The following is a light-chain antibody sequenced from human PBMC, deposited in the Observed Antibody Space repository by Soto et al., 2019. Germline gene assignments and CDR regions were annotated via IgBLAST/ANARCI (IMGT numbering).Light chain of an antibody. Sequence: EILMTQSPATLSVSPGERATLSCRASQSLSSNLAWYQQKPGQAPRLLIYGASTRASGITARFIGSGSGTEFPLTIGSLQSEDFALYYCQHYNDSPPAFTFGHRTRVDL. V-gene: IGKV3-15*01. J-gene: IGKJ3*01. CDR3: QHYNDSPPAFT. CDR1: QSLSSN. CDR2: GAS.